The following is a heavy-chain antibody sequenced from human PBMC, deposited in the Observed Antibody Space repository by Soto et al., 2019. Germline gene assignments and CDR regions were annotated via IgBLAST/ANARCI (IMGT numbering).Heavy chain of an antibody. D-gene: IGHD2-2*01. J-gene: IGHJ4*02. CDR1: GGTFSSYT. V-gene: IGHV1-69*02. CDR2: IIPILGIA. CDR3: ARVCSSTSCDRNSFDY. Sequence: QVQLVQSGAEVKKPGSSVKVSCKASGGTFSSYTISWVRQAPGQGLEWMGRIIPILGIAHYAQKFQGRVTIPADQSTSTAYMELSSLRSEDTAVYYCARVCSSTSCDRNSFDYWGQGTLVTVSS.